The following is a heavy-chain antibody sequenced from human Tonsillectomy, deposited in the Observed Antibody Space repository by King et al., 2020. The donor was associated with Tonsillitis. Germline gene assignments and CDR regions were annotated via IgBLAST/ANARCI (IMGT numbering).Heavy chain of an antibody. CDR1: GYIFTTYG. CDR2: ISGYNGYT. J-gene: IGHJ5*02. D-gene: IGHD2-2*01. Sequence: QLVQSGAEVKKPGASVKVSCKASGYIFTTYGISWVRQAPGQGLEWLGWISGYNGYTKYSQKLQGRVTMTTDTSTSTAYMVLRSLRSDDTAVYYCARVDVVVVPSTPNGGWFDPWGQGTLVTVSS. CDR3: ARVDVVVVPSTPNGGWFDP. V-gene: IGHV1-18*01.